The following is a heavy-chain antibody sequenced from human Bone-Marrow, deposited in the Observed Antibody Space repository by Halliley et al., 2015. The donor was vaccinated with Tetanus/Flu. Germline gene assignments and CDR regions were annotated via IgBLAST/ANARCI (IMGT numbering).Heavy chain of an antibody. CDR3: AGILVIPAAIPYFYGMAV. V-gene: IGHV4-59*01. Sequence: TLSLTCTVSGGSITSYYWSWIRQPPGKGLECLGFIFYTGSTSYNPSLNSRVTISVDTSKNQFSLKLSSVTAADTAVSYCAGILVIPAAIPYFYGMAVWGQGTTVTVSS. D-gene: IGHD2-2*01. CDR1: GGSITSYY. J-gene: IGHJ6*02. CDR2: IFYTGST.